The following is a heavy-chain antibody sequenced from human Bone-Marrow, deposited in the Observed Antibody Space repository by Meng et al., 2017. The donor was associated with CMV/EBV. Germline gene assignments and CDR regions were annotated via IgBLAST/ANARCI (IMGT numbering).Heavy chain of an antibody. D-gene: IGHD3/OR15-3a*01. CDR2: IQYVGNSK. J-gene: IGHJ4*02. Sequence: GESLKISCATSGFTFSSFGMHWVRQAPGKGLEWVTFIQYVGNSKYYADSVKGRFTISRANSKNTLYLQMNNLRAEDTAVYYCAKDRAGRDWLGAFYFDYWGQGTLVTVSS. CDR1: GFTFSSFG. V-gene: IGHV3-30*02. CDR3: AKDRAGRDWLGAFYFDY.